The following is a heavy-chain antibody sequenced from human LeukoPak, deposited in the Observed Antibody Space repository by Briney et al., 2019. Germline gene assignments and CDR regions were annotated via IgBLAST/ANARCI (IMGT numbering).Heavy chain of an antibody. V-gene: IGHV3-30*03. CDR3: TRGLGRYSAPYYYYMDV. CDR1: GFTFSSFG. CDR2: ISYDGSNK. D-gene: IGHD3-9*01. J-gene: IGHJ6*03. Sequence: PGGSLRLSCAASGFTFSSFGMHWVRQAPGKGLEWVAVISYDGSNKYHADSVKGRFTISRDNSKNTLYLQMNSLKTEDTAVYYCTRGLGRYSAPYYYYMDVWGKGTTVTVSS.